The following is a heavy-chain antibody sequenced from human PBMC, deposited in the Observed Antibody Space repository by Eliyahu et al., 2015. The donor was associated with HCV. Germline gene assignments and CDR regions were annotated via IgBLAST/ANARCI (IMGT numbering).Heavy chain of an antibody. Sequence: QVRLVQSGPEIKKPGSSVKVSCNLSGGIFSDYSISWVRQAPGQGLEWMGRIIPILTNTNYAQKFQDRVTITADKSTSTAYMELSSVRSDDTAVYYCAVMGRWGYGESGDYWGQGTPVTVSS. J-gene: IGHJ4*02. V-gene: IGHV1-69*02. CDR3: AVMGRWGYGESGDY. CDR2: IIPILTNT. CDR1: GGIFSDYS. D-gene: IGHD4/OR15-4a*01.